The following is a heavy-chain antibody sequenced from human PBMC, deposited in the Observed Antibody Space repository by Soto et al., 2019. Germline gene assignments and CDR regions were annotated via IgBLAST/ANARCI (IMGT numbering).Heavy chain of an antibody. D-gene: IGHD6-13*01. V-gene: IGHV3-48*02. CDR2: ISISSITI. CDR3: ARDGAATGQWDY. CDR1: GFTFSTFS. Sequence: EVQLVESGGDLVQPGGSLRLSCRASGFTFSTFSMHWVRQAPGKGLEWISYISISSITIHYADSVKGRFTISRDNAKSSLYLPMDRLRDDDTAVYYCARDGAATGQWDYWGQGTRVTVPS. J-gene: IGHJ4*02.